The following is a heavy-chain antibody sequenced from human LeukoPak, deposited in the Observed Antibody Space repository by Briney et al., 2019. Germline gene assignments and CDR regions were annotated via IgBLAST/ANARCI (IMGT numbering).Heavy chain of an antibody. J-gene: IGHJ4*02. CDR1: GGSFSGYY. D-gene: IGHD3-10*01. CDR2: INQSGST. V-gene: IGHV4-34*01. CDR3: ARGRSQGFMVRGVERRFDY. Sequence: SETLSLTCAVYGGSFSGYYWSWIRQPPGKGLEWIGEINQSGSTNYNPSLKSRVTISVDTSKNQFSLKLSSVTAADTAVYYCARGRSQGFMVRGVERRFDYWGQGTLVTVSS.